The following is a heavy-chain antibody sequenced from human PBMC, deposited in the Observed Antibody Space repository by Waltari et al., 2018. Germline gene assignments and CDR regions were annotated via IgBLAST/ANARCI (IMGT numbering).Heavy chain of an antibody. V-gene: IGHV1-8*01. CDR2: MNPNSGNT. Sequence: QVQLVQSGAEVKKPGASVKVSCKASGYTFTSYDINWVRQATGQGLEWMGWMNPNSGNTGYAQKFQGRVTMTRNTSISTAYMELSSLRSEDTAVYYCARDLGRDGYNYVTPFDYWGQGTLVTVSS. CDR3: ARDLGRDGYNYVTPFDY. J-gene: IGHJ4*02. D-gene: IGHD5-12*01. CDR1: GYTFTSYD.